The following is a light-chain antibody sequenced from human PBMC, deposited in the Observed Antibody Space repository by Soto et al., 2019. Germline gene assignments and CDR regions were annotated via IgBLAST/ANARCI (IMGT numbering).Light chain of an antibody. CDR2: GAS. V-gene: IGKV3-20*01. Sequence: VMAEYTSTLWGSPGECAPISCSASPSVSSHLGWYQQKPGQAPRLLIYGASNRATGIPDRFSGSGSGTDFTLTISRLEPEDFGVYYCQQYGSSGTFGQGTKVDIK. CDR1: PSVSSH. CDR3: QQYGSSGT. J-gene: IGKJ1*01.